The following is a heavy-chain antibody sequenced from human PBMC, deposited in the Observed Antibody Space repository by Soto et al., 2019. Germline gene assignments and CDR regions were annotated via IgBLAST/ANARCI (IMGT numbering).Heavy chain of an antibody. Sequence: NPSETLSLTCTVSGGSISGYYWSWIRQPPGKGLEWIGYIFYRGNTLYNPSLQSRVTISVDTSKNQFFLGLTSVTAADTAVYYCTRHAIIPKLQYGMDVWGQGASVTVS. CDR3: TRHAIIPKLQYGMDV. D-gene: IGHD1-1*01. CDR2: IFYRGNT. CDR1: GGSISGYY. J-gene: IGHJ6*02. V-gene: IGHV4-59*01.